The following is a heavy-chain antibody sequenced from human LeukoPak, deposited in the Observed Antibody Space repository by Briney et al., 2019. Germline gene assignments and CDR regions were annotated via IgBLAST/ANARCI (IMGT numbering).Heavy chain of an antibody. D-gene: IGHD6-19*01. J-gene: IGHJ4*02. CDR2: INPYSGET. V-gene: IGHV1-2*06. CDR1: GYTFTGYH. Sequence: ASVXVSCKASGYTFTGYHIHWVRQAPGQGLEWMGRINPYSGETNFAQKFQGRVTITRDTSITTAYMDLSSLTPDDTAVYFCARDQGSLTRGWYTGYWGQGTQVTVSS. CDR3: ARDQGSLTRGWYTGY.